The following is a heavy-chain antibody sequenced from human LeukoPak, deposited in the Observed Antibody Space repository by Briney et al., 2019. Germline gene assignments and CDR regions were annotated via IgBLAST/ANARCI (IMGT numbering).Heavy chain of an antibody. D-gene: IGHD2-15*01. CDR1: GGSISSGGYS. CDR2: IYYSGST. J-gene: IGHJ4*02. V-gene: IGHV4-30-4*07. Sequence: SETLSLTCAVSGGSISSGGYSWSWIRQPPGKGLEWIGYIYYSGSTYYNPSLKSRVTISVDTSKNQFSLKLSSVTAADTAVYYCARGLVRRDIVVVVAAYPLDYWGQGTLVTVSS. CDR3: ARGLVRRDIVVVVAAYPLDY.